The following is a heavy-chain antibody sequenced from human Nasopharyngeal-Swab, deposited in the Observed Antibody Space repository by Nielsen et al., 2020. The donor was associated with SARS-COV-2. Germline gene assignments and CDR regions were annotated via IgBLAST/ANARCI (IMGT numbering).Heavy chain of an antibody. Sequence: ASVKVSCKASGYTFTSYDINWVRQATGQGLEWMGWMNPNSGNTGYAQKFQGRVTMTRNTSISTAYMELNSLRSEDTAVYYCARGWGIAVNSWFDPWGQGTLVTVSS. CDR3: ARGWGIAVNSWFDP. CDR2: MNPNSGNT. CDR1: GYTFTSYD. V-gene: IGHV1-8*01. D-gene: IGHD6-19*01. J-gene: IGHJ5*02.